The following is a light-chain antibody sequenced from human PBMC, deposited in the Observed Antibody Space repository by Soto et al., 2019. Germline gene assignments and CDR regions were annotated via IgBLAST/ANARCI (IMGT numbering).Light chain of an antibody. J-gene: IGKJ5*01. V-gene: IGKV3-20*01. Sequence: EIVLTQSPGTLSLSPGERATLSCRASQSVSSSYLAWYQQKPCQAPRHLINGASSRATGIPDRFSGSGSGTDFTLTISRLEPEDFAVYYCQQYGSSPPNTFGQGTRLEIK. CDR1: QSVSSSY. CDR3: QQYGSSPPNT. CDR2: GAS.